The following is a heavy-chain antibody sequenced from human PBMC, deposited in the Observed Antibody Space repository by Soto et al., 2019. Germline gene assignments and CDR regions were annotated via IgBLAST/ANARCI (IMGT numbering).Heavy chain of an antibody. CDR1: GGSISSYY. J-gene: IGHJ3*02. Sequence: QVQLQESGPGLVKPSETLSLTCTVSGGSISSYYWSWIRQPPGKGLEWIGYIYYSGSTNYNPSLKSRVTISVDTSKNQFSLKLSSVTAADTAVYYCARRWYSSGWGDAFDIWGQGTMVTVSS. CDR3: ARRWYSSGWGDAFDI. CDR2: IYYSGST. V-gene: IGHV4-59*08. D-gene: IGHD6-19*01.